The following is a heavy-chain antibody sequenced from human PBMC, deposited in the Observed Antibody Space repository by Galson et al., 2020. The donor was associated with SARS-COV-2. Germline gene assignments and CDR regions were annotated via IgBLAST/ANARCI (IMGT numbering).Heavy chain of an antibody. V-gene: IGHV4-30-4*07. CDR1: GASISSGGYY. D-gene: IGHD5-18*01. CDR2: IYNSAST. CDR3: ARGAYGSGYVGSDVAFDI. Sequence: SETLSLTCAVSGASISSGGYYWNWIRQPPGKGLEWIGFIYNSASTYYNPSLKSRVTISVDTSKNQFSLKLSAVTAADTAVYYCARGAYGSGYVGSDVAFDICGEGTLVTVSS. J-gene: IGHJ3*02.